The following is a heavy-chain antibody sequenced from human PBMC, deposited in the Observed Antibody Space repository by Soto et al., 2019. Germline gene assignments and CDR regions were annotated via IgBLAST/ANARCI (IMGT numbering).Heavy chain of an antibody. CDR3: ARHGGDYYFGY. J-gene: IGHJ4*02. D-gene: IGHD2-21*02. CDR1: GGSISSYY. Sequence: SETLSLTCTVSGGSISSYYWSWIRQPPGKGLEWIGYIYYSGSTNYNPSLKSRVTISVDTSKNQFSLKLSSVTAADTAVYYCARHGGDYYFGYWGQGTLVTVSS. V-gene: IGHV4-59*08. CDR2: IYYSGST.